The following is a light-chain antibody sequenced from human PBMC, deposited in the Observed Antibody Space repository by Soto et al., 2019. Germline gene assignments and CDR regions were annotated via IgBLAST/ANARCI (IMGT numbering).Light chain of an antibody. CDR2: DAS. Sequence: DIQMTQSPSILSASVGDRVTITCRASQSISSWLAWYQQKLGKAPKLLIYDASTLQSGVPSRFSGSRSGTEFTLTISSLQPEDFATYYCQQLNGYLELTFGGGTKVDIK. V-gene: IGKV1-5*01. J-gene: IGKJ4*01. CDR3: QQLNGYLELT. CDR1: QSISSW.